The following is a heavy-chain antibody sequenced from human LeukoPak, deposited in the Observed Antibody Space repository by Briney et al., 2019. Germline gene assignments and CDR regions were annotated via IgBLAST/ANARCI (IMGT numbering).Heavy chain of an antibody. J-gene: IGHJ4*02. CDR3: ARVKLPARGADY. D-gene: IGHD1-26*01. V-gene: IGHV3-30*04. CDR2: ISYDGSNK. Sequence: PGGSLRLSCAASGFTFSSYAMHWVRQAPGKGLEWVAVISYDGSNKYYADSVKGRFTISRDNSKNTLYLQMNSLRAEDTAVYYCARVKLPARGADYWGQGTLVTVSS. CDR1: GFTFSSYA.